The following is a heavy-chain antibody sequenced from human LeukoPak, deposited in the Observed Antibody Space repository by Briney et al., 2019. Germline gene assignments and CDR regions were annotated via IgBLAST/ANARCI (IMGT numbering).Heavy chain of an antibody. CDR3: ASGIAAAGISSDY. D-gene: IGHD6-13*01. CDR2: ISSSSSYI. Sequence: GGSLRLSCAASGFTFSSYSMNWVRQAPGKGLEWVSSISSSSSYIYYADSVKGRFTISRDNAKNSLYLQMNSLRAEDTAVYYCASGIAAAGISSDYWDQGTLVTVSS. V-gene: IGHV3-21*01. J-gene: IGHJ4*02. CDR1: GFTFSSYS.